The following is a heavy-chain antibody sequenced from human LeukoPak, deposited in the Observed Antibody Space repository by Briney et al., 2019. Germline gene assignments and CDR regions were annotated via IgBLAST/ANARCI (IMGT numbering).Heavy chain of an antibody. CDR2: INWNGGRT. J-gene: IGHJ4*02. Sequence: PGGSLRLSCAASGFTFDDYGMSWVRQAPGKGLEWVSGINWNGGRTGYADSVKGRFTISRDNAKNSLYLQMNSLRAEDTALYYCARAPGGNPFPYYFDYWGQGTLVTVSS. CDR3: ARAPGGNPFPYYFDY. V-gene: IGHV3-20*04. CDR1: GFTFDDYG. D-gene: IGHD4-23*01.